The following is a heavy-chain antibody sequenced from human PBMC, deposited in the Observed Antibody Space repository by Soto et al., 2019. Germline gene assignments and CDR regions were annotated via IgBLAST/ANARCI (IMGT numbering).Heavy chain of an antibody. CDR2: INYSGST. CDR1: GGSFSGYY. D-gene: IGHD2-15*01. CDR3: ARGICSGGSCSFDY. Sequence: PSETLSLTCAVYGGSFSGYYWSWIRQPPGKGLEWIGEINYSGSTNYNPSLKSRVTISVDTSKNQFSLKLSSVTAADTAVYYCARGICSGGSCSFDYWGQGTLVTVSS. V-gene: IGHV4-34*01. J-gene: IGHJ4*02.